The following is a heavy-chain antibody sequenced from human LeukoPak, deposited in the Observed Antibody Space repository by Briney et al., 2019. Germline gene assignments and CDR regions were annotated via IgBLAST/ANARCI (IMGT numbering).Heavy chain of an antibody. D-gene: IGHD3-10*01. J-gene: IGHJ5*02. CDR2: IYYSGRT. Sequence: SETLSLTCTVSGGSISSYYWGWIRQPPGKGLEWIGSIYYSGRTNYKPSLKSRVTISVDTSKNHFSLKLSSVTAADTAMYYCARADQLVWFGELSQNWFDPWGQGTPVTVSS. V-gene: IGHV4-59*01. CDR1: GGSISSYY. CDR3: ARADQLVWFGELSQNWFDP.